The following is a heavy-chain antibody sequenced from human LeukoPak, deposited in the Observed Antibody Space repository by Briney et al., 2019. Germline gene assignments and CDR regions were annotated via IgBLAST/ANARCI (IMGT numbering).Heavy chain of an antibody. Sequence: ASVKVSCKASGYTFTGYYMQWVRQAPGQGLEWMGWINPNSGGTNYAQKFQGWVTMTRDTSISTAYMELSRLRSDDTAVYYCARARLLPMGWFDPWGQGTLVTVSS. CDR2: INPNSGGT. V-gene: IGHV1-2*04. J-gene: IGHJ5*02. CDR1: GYTFTGYY. CDR3: ARARLLPMGWFDP. D-gene: IGHD2/OR15-2a*01.